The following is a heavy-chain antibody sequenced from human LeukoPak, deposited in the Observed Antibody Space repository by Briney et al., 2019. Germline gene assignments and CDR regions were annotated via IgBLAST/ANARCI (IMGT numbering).Heavy chain of an antibody. D-gene: IGHD6-13*01. J-gene: IGHJ4*02. V-gene: IGHV3-53*01. CDR1: GFTVSGVY. CDR3: ASRPRDAAALDY. CDR2: IYSDDST. Sequence: GGSLRLSCVASGFTVSGVYMSWVRQAPGQGLDWVSVIYSDDSTYYADSVKGRFTIFRDNSKNTLNLQMNSLRAEDTAVYYCASRPRDAAALDYWGQGTLVTVSS.